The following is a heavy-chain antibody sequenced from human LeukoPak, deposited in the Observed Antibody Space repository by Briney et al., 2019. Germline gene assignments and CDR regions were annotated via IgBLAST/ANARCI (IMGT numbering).Heavy chain of an antibody. Sequence: PGGSLRLSCAASGFTFRSYSMNWVRQAPGKGLEWVSSISSSTNYIYYADSVKGRFTISRDDAKDSLYLQMSSLRAEDTALYYCVRGPSFYYFDYWGQGTLVTVSS. J-gene: IGHJ4*02. CDR2: ISSSTNYI. CDR1: GFTFRSYS. CDR3: VRGPSFYYFDY. D-gene: IGHD3-3*01. V-gene: IGHV3-21*01.